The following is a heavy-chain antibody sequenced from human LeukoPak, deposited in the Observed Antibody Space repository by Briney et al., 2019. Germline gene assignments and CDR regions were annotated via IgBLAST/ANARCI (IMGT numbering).Heavy chain of an antibody. CDR1: GFTFSNYS. D-gene: IGHD6-19*01. V-gene: IGHV3-21*04. Sequence: GGSLRLSCAASGFTFSNYSMNWVRQAPGKGLEWVSSISRSSTYIYYADSVKGRFTISRDNAKNSLYLQMNSLRAEDTAVYYCAKGTGSSGWSDFDYWGQGTLVTVSS. CDR3: AKGTGSSGWSDFDY. J-gene: IGHJ4*02. CDR2: ISRSSTYI.